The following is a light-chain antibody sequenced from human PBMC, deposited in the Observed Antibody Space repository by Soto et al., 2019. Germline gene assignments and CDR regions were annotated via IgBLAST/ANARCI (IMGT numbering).Light chain of an antibody. CDR2: KAS. CDR1: QSISSW. V-gene: IGKV1-5*03. CDR3: QQYNSYPRT. Sequence: DIQMTQSPSTLSASVGDRVTITCRASQSISSWLAWYQQKPGKAPKLLIYKASSLESGVPSRFSGSGSGTGFTPPISSLPPDDFATYYCQQYNSYPRTFGQGTKVEIK. J-gene: IGKJ1*01.